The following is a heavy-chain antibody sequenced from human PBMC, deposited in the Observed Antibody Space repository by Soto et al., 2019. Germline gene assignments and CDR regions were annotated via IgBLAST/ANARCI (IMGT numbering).Heavy chain of an antibody. CDR3: ARAYGDYVFDS. V-gene: IGHV4-59*01. J-gene: IGHJ4*02. CDR1: GGSISSYY. D-gene: IGHD4-17*01. CDR2: IYYSGST. Sequence: QVQLQESGPGLVKPSETLSLTCTVSGGSISSYYWSWIRQPPGKGLEWIGYIYYSGSTNYNPSLKRRVTLSVDTSKTQFSLTLSSVTAADTAVYYCARAYGDYVFDSWGQGTLVTVSS.